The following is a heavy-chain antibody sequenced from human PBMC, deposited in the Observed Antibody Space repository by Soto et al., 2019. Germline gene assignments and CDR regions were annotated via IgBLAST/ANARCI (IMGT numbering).Heavy chain of an antibody. V-gene: IGHV4-39*01. J-gene: IGHJ5*02. CDR2: IYFTGNT. CDR3: AGQTFTIAAASYGRSNWFDP. CDR1: GGSITSSSHF. Sequence: SETLSLTCSASGGSITSSSHFWGWVRQPPGKGLEWIGTIYFTGNTYYTPSLKSRLTMSIDTSKNEFSLRLNSVTAADTAVYYCAGQTFTIAAASYGRSNWFDPWGQGTLVTVSS. D-gene: IGHD6-25*01.